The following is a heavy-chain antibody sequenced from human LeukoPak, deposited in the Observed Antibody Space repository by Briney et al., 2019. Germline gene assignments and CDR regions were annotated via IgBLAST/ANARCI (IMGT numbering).Heavy chain of an antibody. Sequence: GGSLRLSCAASGFTFSTFAMIWVRQPPGKGLEWVSSIFPSGGEIHYADSVKGRFTISRDNAKNSLYLQMNSLRAEDTAVYYCARVRLQPRTLLDDAFDIWGQGTMVTVSS. CDR1: GFTFSTFA. D-gene: IGHD1-14*01. CDR3: ARVRLQPRTLLDDAFDI. CDR2: IFPSGGEI. V-gene: IGHV3-21*01. J-gene: IGHJ3*02.